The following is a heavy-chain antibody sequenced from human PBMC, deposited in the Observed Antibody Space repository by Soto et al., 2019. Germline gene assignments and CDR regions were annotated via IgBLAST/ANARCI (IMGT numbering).Heavy chain of an antibody. D-gene: IGHD3-3*01. CDR3: ATQVTIFGVVNTENWFDP. Sequence: QVQLVQSGAEVKKPGASVKVSCKASGYTFTSYAMHWVRQAPGQRLEWMGWINAGNGNTKYSQKFKVRVTITRDTSASTAYMELSSLRSEDTAVYYCATQVTIFGVVNTENWFDPWGQGTLVTVSS. CDR2: INAGNGNT. V-gene: IGHV1-3*01. J-gene: IGHJ5*02. CDR1: GYTFTSYA.